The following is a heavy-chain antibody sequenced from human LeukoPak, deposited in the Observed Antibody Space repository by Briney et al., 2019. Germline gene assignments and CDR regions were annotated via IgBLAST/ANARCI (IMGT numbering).Heavy chain of an antibody. CDR1: GGTFSSYA. D-gene: IGHD3-3*01. Sequence: GASVKVSCKGSGGTFSSYAISWVRQAPGQGLEWMGGIIPIFGTANYAQKFQGRVTITTDESTSTAYMELSSLRSEDTAVYYCARALFGVVNSYYYYYYMDVWGKGTTVTVSS. CDR2: IIPIFGTA. CDR3: ARALFGVVNSYYYYYYMDV. V-gene: IGHV1-69*05. J-gene: IGHJ6*03.